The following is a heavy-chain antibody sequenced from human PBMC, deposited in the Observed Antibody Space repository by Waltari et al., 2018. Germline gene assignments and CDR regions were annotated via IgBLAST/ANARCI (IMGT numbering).Heavy chain of an antibody. CDR2: IYTSGST. Sequence: QVQLQESGPGLVKPSETLSLTCTVSGGSISSYYWSWIRQPAGKGLEWIGRIYTSGSTNYNPSLQSRVTMSVDTSKNQFSLKLSSVTAADTAVYYCARVYDYYYYYYMDVWGKGTTVTVSS. J-gene: IGHJ6*03. CDR1: GGSISSYY. V-gene: IGHV4-4*07. D-gene: IGHD2-8*01. CDR3: ARVYDYYYYYYMDV.